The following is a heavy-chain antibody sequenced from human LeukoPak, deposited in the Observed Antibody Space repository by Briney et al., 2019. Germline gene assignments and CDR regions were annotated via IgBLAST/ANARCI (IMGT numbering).Heavy chain of an antibody. V-gene: IGHV4-38-2*01. CDR2: ISYNGNT. J-gene: IGHJ5*02. CDR1: GYSITTGFS. CDR3: ASEGAVPGIAP. Sequence: SETLSLTCVVSGYSITTGFSWGWIRQPPGKGLEWIATISYNGNTYYNPSLKSRATISADTSKNQFSLRLPSVTAADTAVSYCASEGAVPGIAPWGQGKSVTISS. D-gene: IGHD3-16*01.